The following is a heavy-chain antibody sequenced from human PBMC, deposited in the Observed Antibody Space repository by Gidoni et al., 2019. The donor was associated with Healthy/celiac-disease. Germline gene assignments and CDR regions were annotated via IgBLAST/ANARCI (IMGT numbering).Heavy chain of an antibody. CDR1: GFTFDDYA. V-gene: IGHV3-9*01. D-gene: IGHD4-17*01. CDR2: INWNSASI. Sequence: EVQLVESGGGLVQPGRSLRLSCAASGFTFDDYAMPWVRQAPGKGLGWVSGINWNSASIGYADSVKGRFTISRDNAKNSLYLHMNSLRADDTALYYCAQEGLPRGFDPWGQGTLVTVSS. J-gene: IGHJ5*02. CDR3: AQEGLPRGFDP.